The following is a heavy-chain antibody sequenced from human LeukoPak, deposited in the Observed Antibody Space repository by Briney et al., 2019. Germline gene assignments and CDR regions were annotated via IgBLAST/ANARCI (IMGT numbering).Heavy chain of an antibody. CDR1: GFTFSSYA. CDR2: ISSASSYI. CDR3: AKDRAYCSGGSCNYFDY. D-gene: IGHD2-15*01. Sequence: KSGGSLRLSCVASGFTFSSYALNWVRQAPGKGLEWVSCISSASSYIYYADSVKGRFAISRDNSKNTLYLQMNSLRAEDTAVYYCAKDRAYCSGGSCNYFDYWGQGTLVTVSS. J-gene: IGHJ4*02. V-gene: IGHV3-21*01.